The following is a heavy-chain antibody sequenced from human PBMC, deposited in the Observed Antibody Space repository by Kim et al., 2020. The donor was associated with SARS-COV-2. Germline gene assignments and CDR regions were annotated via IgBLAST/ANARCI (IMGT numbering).Heavy chain of an antibody. CDR2: ISYDGSNK. CDR1: GFTFSSYG. Sequence: GGSLRISCAASGFTFSSYGMHWVRQAPGKGLEWVAVISYDGSNKYYADSVKGRFTISRDNSKNTLYLQMNSLRAEDTAVYYCAREGGYSSSWYIDYYYYGMDVWGQGTTVTVSS. J-gene: IGHJ6*02. CDR3: AREGGYSSSWYIDYYYYGMDV. D-gene: IGHD6-13*01. V-gene: IGHV3-33*05.